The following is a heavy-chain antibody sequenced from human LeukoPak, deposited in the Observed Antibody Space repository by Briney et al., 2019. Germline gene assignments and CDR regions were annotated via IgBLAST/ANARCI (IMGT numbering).Heavy chain of an antibody. J-gene: IGHJ4*02. CDR1: GFTFSDYA. Sequence: GGSLRLSCVASGFTFSDYAMSWVHQAPGKGLEWVSVIYSGGSTYYADSVKGRFTISRDNSKNTLYLQMNSLRAEDTAVYYCATARSTSWFQDYWGQGTLVTVSS. CDR2: IYSGGST. CDR3: ATARSTSWFQDY. V-gene: IGHV3-66*01. D-gene: IGHD2-2*01.